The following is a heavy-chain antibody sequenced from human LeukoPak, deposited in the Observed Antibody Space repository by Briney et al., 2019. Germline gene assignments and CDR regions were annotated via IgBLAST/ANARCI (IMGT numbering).Heavy chain of an antibody. J-gene: IGHJ4*02. D-gene: IGHD3-3*01. Sequence: GSLRLSCAASGFTFSSYSMNWVRQAPGKGLEWVSYISSSSSTIYYADSVKGRFTISRDNAKNSLYLQMNSLRAEDTAVYYCAREYYDFWSAQKNFDYWGQGTLVTVSS. V-gene: IGHV3-48*01. CDR1: GFTFSSYS. CDR2: ISSSSSTI. CDR3: AREYYDFWSAQKNFDY.